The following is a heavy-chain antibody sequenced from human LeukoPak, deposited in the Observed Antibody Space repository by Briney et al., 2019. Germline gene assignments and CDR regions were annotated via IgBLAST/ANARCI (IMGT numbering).Heavy chain of an antibody. CDR3: AKWALDGYNSPRDDY. CDR2: IRYDGSNK. D-gene: IGHD5-24*01. J-gene: IGHJ4*02. V-gene: IGHV3-30*02. Sequence: GGSLRLSCAASGFTFSSYGMHWVRQAPGKGLEWVAFIRYDGSNKYYADSVKGRFTISRDNSKNTLYLQMNSLRAEDTAVYYCAKWALDGYNSPRDDYWGQGTLVTVSS. CDR1: GFTFSSYG.